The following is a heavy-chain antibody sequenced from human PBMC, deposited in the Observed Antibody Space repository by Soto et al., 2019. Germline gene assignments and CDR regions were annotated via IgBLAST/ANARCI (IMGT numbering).Heavy chain of an antibody. J-gene: IGHJ5*02. CDR3: AIEGGQGWFDP. D-gene: IGHD2-15*01. CDR2: IIPMLDIV. V-gene: IGHV1-69*13. Sequence: SVKVSCKASGVAFSNFVISWVRQAPGQGLEWVGGIIPMLDIVHYAQKFQGRVAITADESTGTAYMELSSLSSEDTAVYYCAIEGGQGWFDPWGKGSLVTVSS. CDR1: GVAFSNFV.